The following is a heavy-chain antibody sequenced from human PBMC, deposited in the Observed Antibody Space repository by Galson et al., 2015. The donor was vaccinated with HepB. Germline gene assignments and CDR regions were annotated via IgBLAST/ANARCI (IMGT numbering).Heavy chain of an antibody. CDR1: GYSFTTYF. Sequence: SVKVSCKASGYSFTTYFIHWVRQAPGQGLEWIGRINPNSGGTNYAQKFQGRVTMTKDTSISTAYMDLSSPRSDDTAVYYCAREGTNSGLPHDYWGQGTLVAVSS. D-gene: IGHD6-19*01. CDR2: INPNSGGT. CDR3: AREGTNSGLPHDY. J-gene: IGHJ4*02. V-gene: IGHV1-2*06.